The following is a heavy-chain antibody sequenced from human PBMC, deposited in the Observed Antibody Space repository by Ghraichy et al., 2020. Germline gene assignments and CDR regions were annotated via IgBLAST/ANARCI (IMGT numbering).Heavy chain of an antibody. CDR1: GFSLSTSGMC. CDR2: IDWDDDK. Sequence: SGPTLVKPTQTLTLTCTFSGFSLSTSGMCVSWIRQPPGKALEWLARIDWDDDKYYSTSLKTRLTISKDTSKNQVVLTMTNMDPVDTATYYCARMGGVNYYDSSGPPNWFDPWGQGTLVTVSS. D-gene: IGHD3-22*01. CDR3: ARMGGVNYYDSSGPPNWFDP. J-gene: IGHJ5*02. V-gene: IGHV2-70*11.